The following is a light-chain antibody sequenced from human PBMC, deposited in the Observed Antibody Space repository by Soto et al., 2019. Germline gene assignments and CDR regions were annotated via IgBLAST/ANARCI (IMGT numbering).Light chain of an antibody. CDR2: DAS. V-gene: IGKV3-11*01. CDR1: ESIGNY. CDR3: QWRSYWPPRLT. J-gene: IGKJ4*01. Sequence: EVVLTQSPATLSLSPGERATLSCRASESIGNYLAWYQQKLGQAPKLLIYDASHRAIGIPGRFSGDGSGTDFTLTISSLEPEDFAVYSCQWRSYWPPRLTFGGGTKVEIK.